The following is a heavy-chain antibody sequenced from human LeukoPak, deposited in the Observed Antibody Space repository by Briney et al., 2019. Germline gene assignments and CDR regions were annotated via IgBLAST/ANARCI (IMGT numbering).Heavy chain of an antibody. V-gene: IGHV3-23*01. CDR2: ISTSGGTT. CDR3: AKDAGGPFDY. CDR1: GFTFSSYA. Sequence: GGSPRLSCAASGFTFSSYAMSWVRQAPGKGLEWVSAISTSGGTTYYADSVKGRFTISRDNSENTLYLQMNSLRAEDTAVYYCAKDAGGPFDYWGQGTLVTVSS. J-gene: IGHJ4*02. D-gene: IGHD3-10*01.